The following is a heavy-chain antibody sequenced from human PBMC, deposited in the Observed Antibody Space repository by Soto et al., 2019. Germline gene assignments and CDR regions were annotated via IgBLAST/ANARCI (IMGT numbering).Heavy chain of an antibody. CDR2: ISGSGTST. CDR3: AEDGIRDVRSVSAFLLNRSSDL. D-gene: IGHD3-10*02. J-gene: IGHJ2*01. Sequence: KGLEWVSAISGSGTSTYDADSVKGRFSISRDNSKNTLYLQMNSLRAEDTVFFFQAEDGIRDVRSVSAFLLNRSSDL. V-gene: IGHV3-23*01.